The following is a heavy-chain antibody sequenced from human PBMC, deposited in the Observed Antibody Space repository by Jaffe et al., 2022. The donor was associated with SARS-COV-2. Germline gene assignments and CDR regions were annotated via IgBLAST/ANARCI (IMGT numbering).Heavy chain of an antibody. D-gene: IGHD6-19*01. CDR1: GFIFDDYT. CDR2: ISWDGGHT. V-gene: IGHV3-43*01. Sequence: EVQLVESGGAVVQPGGSLRLSCSASGFIFDDYTIHWVRQVPGKGLEWVSLISWDGGHTYYADSVKGRFTASRDNSKNSLYLQMSSLRPEDTAMYYCAKEISLLAVAGTGLDSWGQGTLVTVSS. CDR3: AKEISLLAVAGTGLDS. J-gene: IGHJ4*02.